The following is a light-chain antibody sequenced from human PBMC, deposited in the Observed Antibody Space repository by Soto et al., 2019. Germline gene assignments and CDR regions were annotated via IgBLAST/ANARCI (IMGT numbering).Light chain of an antibody. CDR2: GAS. CDR3: QQYAGSPIT. V-gene: IGKV3-20*01. J-gene: IGKJ5*01. Sequence: EIVLTQSPATLAVSAGERATLSCRASQSVSRNLAWYQQKPGQAPRVLIYGASSRASGIPDRFSGSGSETDFTLTISRLEPEDFALYYCQQYAGSPITFGQGTRLEI. CDR1: QSVSRN.